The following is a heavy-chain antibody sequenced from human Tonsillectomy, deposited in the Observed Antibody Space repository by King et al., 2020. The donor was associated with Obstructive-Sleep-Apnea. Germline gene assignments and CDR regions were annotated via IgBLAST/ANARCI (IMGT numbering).Heavy chain of an antibody. CDR1: GGSISSYY. CDR2: IYYSGST. V-gene: IGHV4-59*01. D-gene: IGHD4-17*01. CDR3: ARDQDGDYGDAFDI. Sequence: LPLQESGPGLVKPSETLSLTCTVSGGSISSYYWSWIRQPPGKGLEWIGYIYYSGSTNYNPSLKSRVTISVDTSKNQFSLKLSSVTAADTAVYYCARDQDGDYGDAFDIWGQGTMVTVSS. J-gene: IGHJ3*02.